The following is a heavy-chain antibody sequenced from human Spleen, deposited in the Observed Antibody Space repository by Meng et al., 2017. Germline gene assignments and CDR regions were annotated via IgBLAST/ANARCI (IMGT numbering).Heavy chain of an antibody. CDR3: ARTRQPLSTMVTPDH. Sequence: GESLKISCTASGFIFSTHAMHWVRQAPGKGLEWVALISHDGSDKYYADSVKGRLTISRDNSKNTLFLQMNSLRPEDTAVYYCARTRQPLSTMVTPDHWGQGTLVTVSS. CDR1: GFIFSTHA. D-gene: IGHD4-23*01. V-gene: IGHV3-30*01. J-gene: IGHJ4*02. CDR2: ISHDGSDK.